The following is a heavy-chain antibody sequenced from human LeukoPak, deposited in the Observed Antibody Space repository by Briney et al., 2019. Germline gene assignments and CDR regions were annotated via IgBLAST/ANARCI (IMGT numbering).Heavy chain of an antibody. V-gene: IGHV1-18*01. Sequence: ASVEVSCKASGYTFTSYGISWVRQAPGQGLEWMGWISAYNGNTNYAQKLQGRVTMTTDTSTSTAYMELRSLRSDDTAVYYCAKEGRTGIAAAGNFDYWGQGTLVTVSS. J-gene: IGHJ4*02. CDR1: GYTFTSYG. D-gene: IGHD6-13*01. CDR3: AKEGRTGIAAAGNFDY. CDR2: ISAYNGNT.